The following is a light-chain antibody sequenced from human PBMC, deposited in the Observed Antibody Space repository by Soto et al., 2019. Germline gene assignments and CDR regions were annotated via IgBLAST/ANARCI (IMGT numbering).Light chain of an antibody. CDR2: GAS. Sequence: EFVLTQSPGTLSLSPGERATLSCRAGQSVSSNYLAWYQQKPGQAPRLLIYGASSRATGIPDRFSGSGSGTDFTLTISRLEPEDLAVYYCQQYGGSALFTFGPGTKVDIK. CDR1: QSVSSNY. J-gene: IGKJ3*01. CDR3: QQYGGSALFT. V-gene: IGKV3-20*01.